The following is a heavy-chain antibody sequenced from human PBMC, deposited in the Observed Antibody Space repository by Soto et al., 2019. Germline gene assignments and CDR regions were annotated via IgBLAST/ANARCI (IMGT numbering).Heavy chain of an antibody. CDR1: GGSISDHY. J-gene: IGHJ3*02. CDR3: ARDQNTIEAEDEALDI. CDR2: IDHSGST. V-gene: IGHV4-59*11. Sequence: PSETLSLTCTVSGGSISDHYWSWIRQPPGKGLEWIGYIDHSGSTSYNPSLKSRVSISVDTPNNQFSLRLSAVTAADTAVYYCARDQNTIEAEDEALDIWGQGTKVTVSS. D-gene: IGHD2-15*01.